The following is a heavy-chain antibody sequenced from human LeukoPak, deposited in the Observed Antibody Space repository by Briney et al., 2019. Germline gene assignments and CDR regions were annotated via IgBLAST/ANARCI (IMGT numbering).Heavy chain of an antibody. CDR2: IYYSGST. D-gene: IGHD1-26*01. Sequence: SETLSLTCTVSGGSISSSSYYWGWIRQPPGKGLEWIGSIYYSGSTYYNPSLKSRVTISVDTSKNQFSLKLSSVTAADTAVYYCAILLVYSGSYWGQGTLVTVSS. V-gene: IGHV4-39*01. CDR1: GGSISSSSYY. CDR3: AILLVYSGSY. J-gene: IGHJ4*02.